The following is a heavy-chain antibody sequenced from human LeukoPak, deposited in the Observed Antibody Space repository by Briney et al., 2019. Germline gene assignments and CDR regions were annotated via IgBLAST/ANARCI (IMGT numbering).Heavy chain of an antibody. D-gene: IGHD2-8*01. Sequence: PGGSLRLSCAASGFTVSSNYMSWVRQAPGKGLEWVSVIYSGGSTYYADSVKGRFTISRHNSKSTLYLQMNSLRAEDTAVYYCARAVTYCTNGVCPTNYYYYGMDVWGQGTTVTVSS. CDR1: GFTVSSNY. CDR2: IYSGGST. J-gene: IGHJ6*02. V-gene: IGHV3-53*04. CDR3: ARAVTYCTNGVCPTNYYYYGMDV.